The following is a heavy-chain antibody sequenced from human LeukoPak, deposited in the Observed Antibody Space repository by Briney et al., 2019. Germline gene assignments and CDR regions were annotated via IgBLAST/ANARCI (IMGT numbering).Heavy chain of an antibody. D-gene: IGHD1-1*01. Sequence: SETLSLTCAVSGGSMSSYYWSWIRQPPGKGLEWIGYIYYSGSTNYNPSLKSRVTISVDSSKNQFSLELSSVTAADTAVYYCARDGSYYPSYYYMDVWGKGTTVTVSS. CDR1: GGSMSSYY. CDR3: ARDGSYYPSYYYMDV. J-gene: IGHJ6*03. CDR2: IYYSGST. V-gene: IGHV4-59*01.